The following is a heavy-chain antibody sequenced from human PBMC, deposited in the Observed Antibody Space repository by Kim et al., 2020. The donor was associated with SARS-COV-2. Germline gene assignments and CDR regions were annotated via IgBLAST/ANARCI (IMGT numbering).Heavy chain of an antibody. Sequence: SETLSLTCTVSGGSISSGDYYWSWIRQPPGKGLEWIGYIYYSGSTYYNPSLKSRVTISVDTSKNQFSLKLSSVTAADTAVYYCARDTQLRRYYYMDVWGKGTTVTVSS. D-gene: IGHD1-7*01. J-gene: IGHJ6*03. CDR3: ARDTQLRRYYYMDV. CDR1: GGSISSGDYY. V-gene: IGHV4-30-4*01. CDR2: IYYSGST.